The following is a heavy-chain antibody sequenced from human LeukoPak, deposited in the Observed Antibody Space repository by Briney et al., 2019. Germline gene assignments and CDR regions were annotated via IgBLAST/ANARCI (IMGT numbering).Heavy chain of an antibody. CDR1: GFTFSNYW. D-gene: IGHD3-16*01. CDR3: ARDKMITFG. Sequence: GGSLRLSCEASGFTFSNYWMTWVRQAPGKGLERVANIKQDGSEKYYVDSVKGRFTISRDNAKNSLYLQMNSLRAEDTALYYCARDKMITFGWGQGTLVTVSS. CDR2: IKQDGSEK. V-gene: IGHV3-7*01. J-gene: IGHJ4*02.